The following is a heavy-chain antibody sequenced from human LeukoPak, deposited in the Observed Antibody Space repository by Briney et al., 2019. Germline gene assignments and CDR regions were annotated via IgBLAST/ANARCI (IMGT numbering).Heavy chain of an antibody. D-gene: IGHD2-21*02. CDR3: ARASQAGDNFDY. Sequence: GGSLRLSCAASGFTFSSYWMHWVRQAPGKGLVWVSRINSDGSSTSYADSVKGRFTISRDNAKNTLYLQMNSLRAEDTAVYYCARASQAGDNFDYWGQGTLVTVSS. V-gene: IGHV3-74*01. CDR1: GFTFSSYW. J-gene: IGHJ4*02. CDR2: INSDGSST.